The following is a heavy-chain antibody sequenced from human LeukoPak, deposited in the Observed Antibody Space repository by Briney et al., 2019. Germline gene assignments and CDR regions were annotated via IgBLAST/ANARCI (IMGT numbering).Heavy chain of an antibody. J-gene: IGHJ5*02. D-gene: IGHD2/OR15-2a*01. V-gene: IGHV3-23*01. CDR3: AKGINWFDP. Sequence: DSVKGRFIVSRDNSKNTLYLQMNSLRAEDTAVYYCAKGINWFDPWGQGTLVTVSS.